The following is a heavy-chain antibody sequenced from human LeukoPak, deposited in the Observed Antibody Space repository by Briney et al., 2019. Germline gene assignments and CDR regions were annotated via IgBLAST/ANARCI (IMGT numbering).Heavy chain of an antibody. Sequence: GSLRLSCAASGFTFDDYTMHWVRQGPGKGLEWVSLISWDGGSTYYADSVKGRVTISRDNRKNSLFLQMNSLRTEDTALYYCARDIHPSLAYYYMDVWGKGTTVTVSS. V-gene: IGHV3-43*01. J-gene: IGHJ6*03. CDR1: GFTFDDYT. CDR3: ARDIHPSLAYYYMDV. CDR2: ISWDGGST.